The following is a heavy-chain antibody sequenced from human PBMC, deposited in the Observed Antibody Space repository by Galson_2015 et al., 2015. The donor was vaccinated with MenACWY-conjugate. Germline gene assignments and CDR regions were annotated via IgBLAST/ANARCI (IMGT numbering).Heavy chain of an antibody. CDR1: GYTFTSYG. V-gene: IGHV1-18*01. CDR2: ISAYNGNT. J-gene: IGHJ4*02. CDR3: ARGGWVCRVGSCYSRFDY. Sequence: SVKVSCKASGYTFTSYGISWVRQAPGQGLEWMGWISAYNGNTNYAQKLQGRVTMTTDTSTSTAYMELRSLRSDDTAVYYCARGGWVCRVGSCYSRFDYWGQGTLVTVSS. D-gene: IGHD2-15*01.